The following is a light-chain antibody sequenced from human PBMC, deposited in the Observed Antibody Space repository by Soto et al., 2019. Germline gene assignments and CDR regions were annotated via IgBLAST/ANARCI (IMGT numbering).Light chain of an antibody. CDR2: GAS. Sequence: EIVMTQPPATLSVSPGESATLSCRASQSVSSNLAWYQQKPGQAPRLLIFGASTRATGIPARFSGSGSGTEFTLTISSLQSGDFAVYYCQQYNNWPRTFGQGTKVDI. CDR1: QSVSSN. V-gene: IGKV3-15*01. CDR3: QQYNNWPRT. J-gene: IGKJ1*01.